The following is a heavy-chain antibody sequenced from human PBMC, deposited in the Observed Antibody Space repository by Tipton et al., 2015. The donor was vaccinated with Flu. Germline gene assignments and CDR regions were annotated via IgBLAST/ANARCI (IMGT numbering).Heavy chain of an antibody. D-gene: IGHD6-19*01. V-gene: IGHV1-8*01. CDR3: ARGIATPSSGWYSFDY. CDR1: GYTFTSYD. CDR2: MNPNSGNT. Sequence: QLVQSGAEVKKPGASVKVSCKASGYTFTSYDINWVRQATGQGLEWTGWMNPNSGNTGYAQKFQGRVTMTRNTSISTAYMELSSLRSEDTAVYYCARGIATPSSGWYSFDYWGQGTLVTVSS. J-gene: IGHJ4*02.